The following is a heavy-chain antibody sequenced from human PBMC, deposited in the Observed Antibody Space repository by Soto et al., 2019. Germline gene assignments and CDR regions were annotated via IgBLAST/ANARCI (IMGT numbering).Heavy chain of an antibody. CDR2: IYYSGST. Sequence: PSETLSLTCTVSGGSISSSSCYWGWIRQPPGKGLEWIGSIYYSGSTYYNPSLKSRVTISVDTSKNQFSLKLSSVTAADTAVYYCARRVKGSSSGVDYWGQGTLVTVSS. J-gene: IGHJ4*02. CDR3: ARRVKGSSSGVDY. CDR1: GGSISSSSCY. V-gene: IGHV4-39*01. D-gene: IGHD6-6*01.